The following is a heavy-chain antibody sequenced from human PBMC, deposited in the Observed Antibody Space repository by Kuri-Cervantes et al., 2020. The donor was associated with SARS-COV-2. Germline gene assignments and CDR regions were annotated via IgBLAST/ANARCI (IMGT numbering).Heavy chain of an antibody. CDR3: ASDQGADTDMVGFDY. Sequence: SLKLSCAACGFSFSTYGIDWVRQAPGKGLQWVEVIWYDGSNKYYADSVKGRFTISREDSKNTVYLEMNSLRVDDTAVYYCASDQGADTDMVGFDYWGQGTPVTVSS. CDR1: GFSFSTYG. CDR2: IWYDGSNK. J-gene: IGHJ4*02. V-gene: IGHV3-33*01. D-gene: IGHD5-18*01.